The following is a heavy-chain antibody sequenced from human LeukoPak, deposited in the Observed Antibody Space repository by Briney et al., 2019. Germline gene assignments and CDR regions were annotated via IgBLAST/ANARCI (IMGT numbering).Heavy chain of an antibody. CDR1: GYTFTGYY. D-gene: IGHD2-2*01. CDR3: ATCHTRPFVSSTSCYLYYFDY. CDR2: INPNSGGT. J-gene: IGHJ4*02. Sequence: ASVKVSCKASGYTFTGYYMHWVRQAPGQGLEWMGWINPNSGGTNCAQKFQGRVTMTRDTSISTAYMELSRLRSDDTAVYYCATCHTRPFVSSTSCYLYYFDYWGQGTLVTVSS. V-gene: IGHV1-2*02.